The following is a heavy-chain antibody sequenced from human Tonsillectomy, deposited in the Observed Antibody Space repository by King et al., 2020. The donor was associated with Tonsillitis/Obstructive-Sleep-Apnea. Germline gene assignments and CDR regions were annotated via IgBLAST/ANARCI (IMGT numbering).Heavy chain of an antibody. Sequence: VQLVESGGGLVQPGGSLRLSCAASGFTFSSYEMNWVRQAPGKGLEWVSYISSSGSTIYYADSVKGRFTISRDNAKNSLYLQMNSRRAEDTAVYYCARVGNGYSNYGMTYYFDYWGQGTLVTVSS. CDR1: GFTFSSYE. CDR2: ISSSGSTI. CDR3: ARVGNGYSNYGMTYYFDY. D-gene: IGHD4-11*01. V-gene: IGHV3-48*03. J-gene: IGHJ4*02.